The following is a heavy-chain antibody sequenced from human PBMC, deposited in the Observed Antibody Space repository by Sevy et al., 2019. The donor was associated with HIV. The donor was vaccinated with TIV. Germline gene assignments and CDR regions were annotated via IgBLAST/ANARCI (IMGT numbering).Heavy chain of an antibody. J-gene: IGHJ4*02. Sequence: GGSLRLSCAASGFTFSSYAMSWVRQAPGKGLEWVSAISGSGGSTYYADSVKGRFTISRENSKNTLYLQMNSLRAEDTAVYYCAKVRLGDYYGSGSYYPDYYFDYWGQGTLVTVSS. D-gene: IGHD3-10*01. CDR1: GFTFSSYA. V-gene: IGHV3-23*01. CDR3: AKVRLGDYYGSGSYYPDYYFDY. CDR2: ISGSGGST.